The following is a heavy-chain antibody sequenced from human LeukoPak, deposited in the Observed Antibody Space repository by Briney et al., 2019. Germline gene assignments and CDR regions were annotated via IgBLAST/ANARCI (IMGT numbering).Heavy chain of an antibody. V-gene: IGHV3-53*01. CDR1: GFTVSSNY. CDR2: IYSGGST. CDR3: ARSPMYYYDSSGYYS. J-gene: IGHJ4*02. Sequence: GGSLRLSCAASGFTVSSNYMSWVRQAPGKGLEWVSVIYSGGSTYYADSVKGRFTISRDNSKDTLYLQMNSLRAEDTAVYYCARSPMYYYDSSGYYSWGQGTLVTVSS. D-gene: IGHD3-22*01.